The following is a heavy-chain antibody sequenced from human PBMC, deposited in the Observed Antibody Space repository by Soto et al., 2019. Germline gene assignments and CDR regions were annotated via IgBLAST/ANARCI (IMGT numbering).Heavy chain of an antibody. Sequence: GKGLEWVSYISSSGSTIYYADSVKGRFTISRDNAKNSLYLQMNSLRAEDTAVYYCASSLYSSSWYSIGYMDVWGKGTTVTVSS. J-gene: IGHJ6*03. D-gene: IGHD6-13*01. CDR2: ISSSGSTI. V-gene: IGHV3-11*01. CDR3: ASSLYSSSWYSIGYMDV.